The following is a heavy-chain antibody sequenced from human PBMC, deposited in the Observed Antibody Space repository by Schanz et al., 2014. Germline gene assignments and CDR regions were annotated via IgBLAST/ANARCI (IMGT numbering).Heavy chain of an antibody. CDR3: ARDRDQWDGNYLDY. D-gene: IGHD1-26*01. V-gene: IGHV1-18*04. J-gene: IGHJ4*02. CDR1: GYTFSSYG. Sequence: QVQLVQSGAEVKKPGASVKVSCKASGYTFSSYGISWVRQAPGQGLEWMGWISANNGNTNKAQKLQGRVTITADKSTSTAYMELRSLTSDDSAVYYCARDRDQWDGNYLDYWGQGTLVTVSS. CDR2: ISANNGNT.